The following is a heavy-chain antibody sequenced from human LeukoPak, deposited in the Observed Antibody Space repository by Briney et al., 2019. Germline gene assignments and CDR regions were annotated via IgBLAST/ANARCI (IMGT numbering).Heavy chain of an antibody. CDR2: INHSGST. J-gene: IGHJ6*03. D-gene: IGHD5-18*01. Sequence: SETLSLTCAVYIGSFSGYYWSWIRQTPGKGLEWIGEINHSGSTYYNPSLESRVTISVDPSKNQFSLNLHSVTAADTAVYYCARLGVDTARRTYYYYYYYMDVWGKGTTVTVSS. V-gene: IGHV4-34*01. CDR3: ARLGVDTARRTYYYYYYYMDV. CDR1: IGSFSGYY.